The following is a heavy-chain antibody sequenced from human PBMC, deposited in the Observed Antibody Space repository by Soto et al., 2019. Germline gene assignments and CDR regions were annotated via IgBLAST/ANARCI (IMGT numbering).Heavy chain of an antibody. CDR1: GDSMRRYY. CDR2: IYNSETT. Sequence: SQTLSLPCTVSGDSMRRYYWSWLRHPPGKGPEWIGFIYNSETTKYNPSLKSRVAISADTTETQFSLKLSSVTAADTAVYYCARNCRFGSCNYLMDVWGEGTTVTVSS. J-gene: IGHJ6*03. D-gene: IGHD2-15*01. CDR3: ARNCRFGSCNYLMDV. V-gene: IGHV4-59*08.